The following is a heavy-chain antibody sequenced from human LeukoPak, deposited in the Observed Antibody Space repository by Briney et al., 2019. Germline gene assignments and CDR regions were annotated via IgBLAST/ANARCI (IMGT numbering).Heavy chain of an antibody. V-gene: IGHV1-24*01. Sequence: ASVKVSCKVSGYTLTELSMHWVRQAPGKGLEWMGGFDPEDGETIYAQKFQGRVTMTEDTSTDTAYMELSSLRSEDTAVYYCATAGPRYCSSTSCPATFDIWGQGTMVTVSS. J-gene: IGHJ3*02. CDR1: GYTLTELS. CDR2: FDPEDGET. CDR3: ATAGPRYCSSTSCPATFDI. D-gene: IGHD2-2*01.